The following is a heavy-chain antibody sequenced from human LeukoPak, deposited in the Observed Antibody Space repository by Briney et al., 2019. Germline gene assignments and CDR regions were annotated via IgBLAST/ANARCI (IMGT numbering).Heavy chain of an antibody. V-gene: IGHV3-48*03. CDR2: IASGGGANR. CDR1: GFTFSSYE. D-gene: IGHD2/OR15-2a*01. J-gene: IGHJ6*02. Sequence: GGSLRLSCAVSGFTFSSYEMNWVRQPPGKGLEWVSYIASGGGANRFYSESVKGRFTISRDNAKNSLYLHMNSLRAEDTGVYYCERVGTTTRGPASMDVWGQGTTVTVSS. CDR3: ERVGTTTRGPASMDV.